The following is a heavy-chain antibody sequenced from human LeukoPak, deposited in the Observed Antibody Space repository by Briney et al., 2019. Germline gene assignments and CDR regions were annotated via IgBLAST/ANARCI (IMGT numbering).Heavy chain of an antibody. Sequence: PGGSLRLSCAASGFTVSSNYMSWVRQAPGKGLEWFSVIYSGGSTYYADSVKGRFTISRDNSKNTLYLQMNSLRAEDTAVYCCARVRMDLYMDVWGKGTTVTVSS. CDR2: IYSGGST. D-gene: IGHD2-15*01. CDR1: GFTVSSNY. V-gene: IGHV3-53*01. CDR3: ARVRMDLYMDV. J-gene: IGHJ6*03.